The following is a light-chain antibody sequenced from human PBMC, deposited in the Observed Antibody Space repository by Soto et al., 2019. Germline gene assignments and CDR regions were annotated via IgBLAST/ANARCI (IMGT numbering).Light chain of an antibody. CDR2: AAS. V-gene: IGKV1-8*01. CDR3: QQYYSYPFT. Sequence: AIRMTQSPSSFSASTGDRVTITCRASQGISSYLAWYQQKPGKAPKLLIYAASTLQSGVPSRFSGSGSGTDFTLTIRCLQSEDVATYYCQQYYSYPFTFGPGTKVDI. J-gene: IGKJ3*01. CDR1: QGISSY.